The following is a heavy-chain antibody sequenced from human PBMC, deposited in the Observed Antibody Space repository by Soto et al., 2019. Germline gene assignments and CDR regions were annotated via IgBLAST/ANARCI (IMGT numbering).Heavy chain of an antibody. V-gene: IGHV4-4*02. Sequence: QVQLQESGPGLVKPSGTLSLTCAVSGGSISSSNWWSWVCQPPGKGLQWIGEIYHSGSTNYIPSLKRRVTISVDKSRNQFSLKLSSVTAADTAVYYCARRWGEGRVDYWGQGTLVTVSS. CDR1: GGSISSSNW. J-gene: IGHJ4*02. D-gene: IGHD3-10*01. CDR2: IYHSGST. CDR3: ARRWGEGRVDY.